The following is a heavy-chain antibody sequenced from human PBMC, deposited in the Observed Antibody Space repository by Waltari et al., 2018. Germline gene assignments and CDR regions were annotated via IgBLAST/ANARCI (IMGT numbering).Heavy chain of an antibody. D-gene: IGHD3-22*01. V-gene: IGHV3-7*01. CDR2: INLDGDVK. CDR3: ARGQGYLIDY. Sequence: EVQLVESGGALVPPGGSLRLSCAASGFSLSSYWMNWVRQAPGKGLEWVAIINLDGDVKHYVDSGKGRFTISRDNIKNSLYLQMNSLRAEDTAVYYCARGQGYLIDYWGQGTLVTVSS. CDR1: GFSLSSYW. J-gene: IGHJ4*02.